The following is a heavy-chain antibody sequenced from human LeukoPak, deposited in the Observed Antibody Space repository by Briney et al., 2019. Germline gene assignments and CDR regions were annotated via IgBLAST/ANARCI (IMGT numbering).Heavy chain of an antibody. J-gene: IGHJ4*02. CDR1: GFTFSSFW. CDR3: AGPAEGY. Sequence: GGSLRLSCAASGFTFSSFWMSWVRQAPGKGLEWVANIRQDGSEKYYVDSVKGRFTISRDNAQNSLYLQMNSLRVEDTAVYYCAGPAEGYWGQGTLVTVSS. V-gene: IGHV3-7*03. CDR2: IRQDGSEK.